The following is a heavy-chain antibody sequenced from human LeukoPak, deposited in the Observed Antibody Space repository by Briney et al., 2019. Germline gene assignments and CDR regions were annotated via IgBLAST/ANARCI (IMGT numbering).Heavy chain of an antibody. Sequence: GGSLRLSCAASGFTFSSYEMNWVRQAPGKGLEWVSYISSSGSTIYYADSVKGRFTISRDNAKNSLYLQMNSLRAADTAVYYCAELGITMIGGVWGKGTTVTISS. J-gene: IGHJ6*04. CDR1: GFTFSSYE. CDR3: AELGITMIGGV. V-gene: IGHV3-48*03. D-gene: IGHD3-10*02. CDR2: ISSSGSTI.